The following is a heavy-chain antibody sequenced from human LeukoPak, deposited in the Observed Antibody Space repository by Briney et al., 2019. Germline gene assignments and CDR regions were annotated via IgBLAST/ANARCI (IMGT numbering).Heavy chain of an antibody. CDR1: GYSISSGYH. CDR3: ARSAPTLDIVVVVAATDFDY. CDR2: LYHSGST. V-gene: IGHV4-38-2*01. J-gene: IGHJ4*02. D-gene: IGHD2-15*01. Sequence: PSETLSLTCAVSGYSISSGYHWGWIRQPPGKGLEWIGSLYHSGSTYYDPSLKSRVTISVDTSKNQFSLKLNSVTAADTAVYYCARSAPTLDIVVVVAATDFDYWGQGTLVTVSS.